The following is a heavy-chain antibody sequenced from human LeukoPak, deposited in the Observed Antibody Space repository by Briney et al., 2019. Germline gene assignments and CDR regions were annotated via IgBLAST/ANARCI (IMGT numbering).Heavy chain of an antibody. CDR3: ARRLVVVKRGAFDI. J-gene: IGHJ3*02. CDR2: IYYSGST. D-gene: IGHD2-21*01. CDR1: GGSISSSSYY. Sequence: SETLSLTCTVSGGSISSSSYYWGWIRQPPGKGLDGIGSIYYSGSTYYNPSLKSRVTISVDTSKNHFVLKLSSVTAADTAVYYCARRLVVVKRGAFDIWGQGTMVTVSS. V-gene: IGHV4-39*02.